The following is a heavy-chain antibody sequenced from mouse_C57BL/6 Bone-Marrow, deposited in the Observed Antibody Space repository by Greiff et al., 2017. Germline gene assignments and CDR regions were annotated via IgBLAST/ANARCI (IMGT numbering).Heavy chain of an antibody. J-gene: IGHJ4*01. CDR1: GFTFTDYY. V-gene: IGHV7-3*01. CDR2: IRNKANGYTT. Sequence: EVKVVESGGGLVQPGGSLSLSCAASGFTFTDYYMSWVRQPPGKALEWLGFIRNKANGYTTEYSASVKGRFTISRENSQSILYLQMNALRAEDSATYYCARYTSYAFYAMDDWGQGTSVTVSS. CDR3: ARYTSYAFYAMDD. D-gene: IGHD6-5*01.